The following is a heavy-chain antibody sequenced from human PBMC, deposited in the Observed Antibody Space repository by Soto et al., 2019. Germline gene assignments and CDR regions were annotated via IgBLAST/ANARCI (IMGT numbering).Heavy chain of an antibody. J-gene: IGHJ4*02. Sequence: QVQLVESGGGVVQPGRSLRLSCAASGFTFSSYGMHWVRQAPGKGLEWVAVISYDGSNKYYADSVKGRFTISRDNSKNTLYLQMNSLRAEDTAVYYCAKDGEDGDYPGSYFDYWGQGTLVTVSS. CDR3: AKDGEDGDYPGSYFDY. CDR1: GFTFSSYG. D-gene: IGHD4-17*01. CDR2: ISYDGSNK. V-gene: IGHV3-30*18.